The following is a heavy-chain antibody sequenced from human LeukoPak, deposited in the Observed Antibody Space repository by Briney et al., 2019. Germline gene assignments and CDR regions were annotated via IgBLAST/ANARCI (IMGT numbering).Heavy chain of an antibody. CDR2: IKQDGSDK. V-gene: IGHV3-7*01. J-gene: IGHJ6*02. D-gene: IGHD2-8*01. CDR1: GFTFSSFW. CDR3: ARIGMVYSQSEYYGLDV. Sequence: GGSLRLSCAASGFTFSSFWMSWVRQAPGKGLEWVANIKQDGSDKYYVDSVKGRFTISRDNAKNSLYLQMNSLRAEDTAVYYCARIGMVYSQSEYYGLDVWGQGTTVTVSS.